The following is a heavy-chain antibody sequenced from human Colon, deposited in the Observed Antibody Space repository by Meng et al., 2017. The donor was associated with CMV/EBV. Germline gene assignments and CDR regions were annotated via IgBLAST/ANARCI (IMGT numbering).Heavy chain of an antibody. D-gene: IGHD3-22*01. Sequence: GGSLRLSCAASGFTFSNAWMSWVRQAPGKGLEWVGRTRNKANSYTTEYAASVKGRFTISRDDSKNSLYLQMNSLKTEDTAVYYCARLRGYYDSSGYYYYYGMDVWGQGTTVTVSS. CDR2: TRNKANSYTT. CDR1: GFTFSNAW. CDR3: ARLRGYYDSSGYYYYYGMDV. V-gene: IGHV3-72*01. J-gene: IGHJ6*02.